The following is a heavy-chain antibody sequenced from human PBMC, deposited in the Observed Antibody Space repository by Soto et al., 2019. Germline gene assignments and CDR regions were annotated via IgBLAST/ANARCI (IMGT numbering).Heavy chain of an antibody. V-gene: IGHV1-69*06. CDR1: GGTFNNYA. CDR2: IIPIFNSA. J-gene: IGHJ4*02. CDR3: AREVTVASYSFDF. Sequence: QVQLVQSGAEVKRPGSSVKVSCKASGGTFNNYALIWVRQAPGQGLEWMGGIIPIFNSANYAQKFQGRVTITADNSTSTAYMELRSLRPDDTAVYYCAREVTVASYSFDFWGQGTLVTVSS. D-gene: IGHD5-12*01.